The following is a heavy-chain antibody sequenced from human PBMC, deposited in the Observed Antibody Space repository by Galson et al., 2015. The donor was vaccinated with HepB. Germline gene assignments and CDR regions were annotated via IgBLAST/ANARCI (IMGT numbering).Heavy chain of an antibody. D-gene: IGHD2-2*01. J-gene: IGHJ5*02. CDR1: GYTFTSYD. Sequence: SVKVSCKASGYTFTSYDINWVRQATGQGLEWMGWMNPNSGNTGYAQKFQGRVTMTRNTSISTAYMELSSLRSEDTAVYYCARRRPIVVVPAARVGWFDPWGQGTLVTVSS. CDR2: MNPNSGNT. V-gene: IGHV1-8*01. CDR3: ARRRPIVVVPAARVGWFDP.